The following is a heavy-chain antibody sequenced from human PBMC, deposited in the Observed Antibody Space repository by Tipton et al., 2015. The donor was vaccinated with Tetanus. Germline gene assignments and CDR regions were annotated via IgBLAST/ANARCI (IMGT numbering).Heavy chain of an antibody. J-gene: IGHJ4*02. Sequence: QSGAEVKKPGASVKASCKASGYTFLNYGITWVRQAPGQGLEWMGWINTDNGNTNYAQKFQGRVTVTTDTSTTTAYMELRSLRSDDTALYYCAREDYVTAVDYWGQGTLVTVSS. CDR3: AREDYVTAVDY. D-gene: IGHD2-21*02. CDR1: GYTFLNYG. CDR2: INTDNGNT. V-gene: IGHV1-18*01.